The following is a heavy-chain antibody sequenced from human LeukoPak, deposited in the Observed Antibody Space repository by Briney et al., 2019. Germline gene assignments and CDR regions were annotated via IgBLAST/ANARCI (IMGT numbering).Heavy chain of an antibody. V-gene: IGHV4-59*01. CDR1: GGSISSYY. CDR2: IFYSGST. J-gene: IGHJ3*02. CDR3: ARLPHCSSTTCHRGASDI. D-gene: IGHD2-2*01. Sequence: SETLSLTCTVSGGSISSYYGGWIRQPPGKGLEWIGYIFYSGSTNYNPPLKSRVTISVDTSKNQFSLKLSSVTAADTAVYYCARLPHCSSTTCHRGASDIWGQGTTVTVSS.